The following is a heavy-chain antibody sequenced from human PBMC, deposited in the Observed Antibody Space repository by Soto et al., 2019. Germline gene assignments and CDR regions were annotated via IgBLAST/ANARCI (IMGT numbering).Heavy chain of an antibody. CDR3: AHRRGMAATGDFDY. V-gene: IGHV2-5*01. Sequence: QITLKESGPTLVKPTQTLTLTCTFSGFSLSTSGVGVGWIRQPPGKAPEWLALIYWNDDKRYSPSLKSRLTITKDTSKNQVVLTMTNMDPVDTATYYCAHRRGMAATGDFDYWGQGTLVTVSS. CDR1: GFSLSTSGVG. J-gene: IGHJ4*02. CDR2: IYWNDDK. D-gene: IGHD7-27*01.